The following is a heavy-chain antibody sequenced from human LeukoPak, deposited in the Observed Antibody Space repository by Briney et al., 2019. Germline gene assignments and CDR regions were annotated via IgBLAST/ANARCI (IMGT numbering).Heavy chain of an antibody. V-gene: IGHV4-4*02. J-gene: IGHJ3*02. CDR1: GGSISSSHW. Sequence: PSETLSLTCAVSGGSISSSHWWSWVRQPPGKGLEWIGEIYHSGSTNYNPSLKSRVTISVDKSKNQFSLKLSSVTAADTAVYYCARQGIVGATRTAFDIWGQGTMVTVSS. CDR3: ARQGIVGATRTAFDI. D-gene: IGHD1-26*01. CDR2: IYHSGST.